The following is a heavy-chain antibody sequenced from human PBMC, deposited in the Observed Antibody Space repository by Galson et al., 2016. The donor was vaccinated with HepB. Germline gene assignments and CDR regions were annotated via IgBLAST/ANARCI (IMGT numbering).Heavy chain of an antibody. J-gene: IGHJ4*02. CDR1: GFTFSSYP. D-gene: IGHD3-10*01. CDR2: IDSGGGGRT. Sequence: SLRLSCAASGFTFSSYPMTWVRQAPGRGLDWVSSIDSGGGGRTYYADSVTGRFIISRDNAKNSLYLQMNSLRAEDTAVYYCARDILWFGELTRVYYFDYWGQGTLVTVSS. CDR3: ARDILWFGELTRVYYFDY. V-gene: IGHV3-23*01.